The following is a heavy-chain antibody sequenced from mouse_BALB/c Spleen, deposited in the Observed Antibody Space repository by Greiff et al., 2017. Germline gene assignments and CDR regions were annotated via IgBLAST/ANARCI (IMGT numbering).Heavy chain of an antibody. CDR3: ARSGGNFVMDY. V-gene: IGHV1-54*03. Sequence: VQLQQSGAELVRPGTSVKVSCKASGYAFTNYLIEWVKQRPGQGLEWIGVINPGSGGTNYNEKFKGKATLTADKSSSTAYMQLSSLTSDDSAVYFCARSGGNFVMDYWGQGTSVTVSS. CDR1: GYAFTNYL. D-gene: IGHD2-14*01. J-gene: IGHJ4*01. CDR2: INPGSGGT.